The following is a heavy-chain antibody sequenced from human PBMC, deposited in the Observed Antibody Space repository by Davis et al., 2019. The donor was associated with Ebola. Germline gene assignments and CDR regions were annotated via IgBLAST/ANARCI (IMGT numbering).Heavy chain of an antibody. J-gene: IGHJ6*02. CDR2: IYYSGST. V-gene: IGHV4-59*01. CDR1: GGSISSYY. D-gene: IGHD3-10*01. Sequence: PSETLSLTCTVSGGSISSYYWSWIRQPPGKGLEWIGYIYYSGSTNYNPSLKSRVTISVDTSKNQFSLKLSSVTAADTAVYYCASTSITMVPYYYYGMDVWGQGTTVTVSS. CDR3: ASTSITMVPYYYYGMDV.